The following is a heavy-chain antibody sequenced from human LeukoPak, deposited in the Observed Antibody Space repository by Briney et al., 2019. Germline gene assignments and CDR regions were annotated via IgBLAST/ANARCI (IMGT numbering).Heavy chain of an antibody. CDR1: GFSFDDYA. V-gene: IGHV3-43*02. J-gene: IGHJ4*02. CDR3: AKDTGITPSGISGFFDF. D-gene: IGHD6-13*01. Sequence: GGSLRLSCAASGFSFDDYAMHWVRPAPGKGLEWVSLISGDGDSTYYADSVKGRFTISRDNSKDSLYLQMNSLRTEDTALYYCAKDTGITPSGISGFFDFWGQGTLVTVSS. CDR2: ISGDGDST.